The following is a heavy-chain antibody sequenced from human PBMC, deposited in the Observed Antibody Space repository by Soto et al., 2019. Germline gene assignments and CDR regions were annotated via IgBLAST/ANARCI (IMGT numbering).Heavy chain of an antibody. CDR3: ARTKPYYYGSGSYYLSLSAPEIDY. CDR2: INPDNGNT. V-gene: IGHV1-18*01. Sequence: ASVKVSCKASGYTFTRYTMNWVRQAPGQRLEWMGWINPDNGNTNYAQKLQGRVTMTTDTSTSTAYMELRSLRSDDTAVYYCARTKPYYYGSGSYYLSLSAPEIDYWGQGTLVTVSS. D-gene: IGHD3-10*01. J-gene: IGHJ4*02. CDR1: GYTFTRYT.